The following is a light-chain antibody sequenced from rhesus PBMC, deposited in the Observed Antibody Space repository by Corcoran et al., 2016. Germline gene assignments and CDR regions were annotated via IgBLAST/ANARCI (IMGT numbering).Light chain of an antibody. V-gene: IGKV1-33*02. CDR2: AAY. Sequence: DIQMSQSPSSLSASVGDKVTITCRASQGISNALAWYQQKPGKAPKLLIYAAYRLESGVPSRFSGRRSGTEFTLTISSLQPEDFATYYCQQGYSTPYSFGQWTKVEIK. CDR1: QGISNA. CDR3: QQGYSTPYS. J-gene: IGKJ2*01.